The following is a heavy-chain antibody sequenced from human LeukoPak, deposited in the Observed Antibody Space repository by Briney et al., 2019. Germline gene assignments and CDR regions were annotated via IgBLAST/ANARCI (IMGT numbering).Heavy chain of an antibody. CDR1: GFTSSSYS. CDR3: ARAKVGARDYFDY. Sequence: GGSLRLSCAASGFTSSSYSMIWVRRAPGRGLEWVSSISSSSSYIYYVDSVKGRFTTSRDNVENSLYLQMNSLRAEDTAVYYCARAKVGARDYFDYWGQGTLVTVSS. D-gene: IGHD1-26*01. V-gene: IGHV3-21*01. CDR2: ISSSSSYI. J-gene: IGHJ4*02.